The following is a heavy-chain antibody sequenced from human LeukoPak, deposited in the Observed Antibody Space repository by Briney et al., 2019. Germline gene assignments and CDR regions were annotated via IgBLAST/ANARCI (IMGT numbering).Heavy chain of an antibody. CDR2: ISAYNGNT. CDR1: GYTFTSYG. CDR3: ARQRIVGAISYFDY. D-gene: IGHD1-26*01. Sequence: ASVKVSRKASGYTFTSYGISWVRQAPGQGLEWMGWISAYNGNTNYAQKLQGRVTMTTDTSTSTAYMELRSLRSDDTAVYYCARQRIVGAISYFDYWGQGTLVTVSS. V-gene: IGHV1-18*01. J-gene: IGHJ4*02.